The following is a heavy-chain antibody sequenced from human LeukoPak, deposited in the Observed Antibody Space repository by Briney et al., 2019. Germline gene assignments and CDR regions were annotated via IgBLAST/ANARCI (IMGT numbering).Heavy chain of an antibody. V-gene: IGHV4-34*01. J-gene: IGHJ1*01. D-gene: IGHD4-23*01. CDR2: INHGGST. CDR3: ARYLDYGGNSRVFQH. Sequence: GSLRLSCAAAGFTFSKFAMHWVRQPPGKGLEWIGEINHGGSTNYNPSLKSRVTISIDTSKNQFSLKLSSVTAADTAFYYCARYLDYGGNSRVFQHWGQGTLVTVSS. CDR1: GFTFSKFA.